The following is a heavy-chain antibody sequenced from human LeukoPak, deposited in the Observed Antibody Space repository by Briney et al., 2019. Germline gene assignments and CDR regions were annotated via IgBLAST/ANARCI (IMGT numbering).Heavy chain of an antibody. CDR3: ARDRVIVTSERFDY. D-gene: IGHD1-26*01. CDR1: GFTFSSYS. J-gene: IGHJ4*02. Sequence: TGGSLRLSCAASGFTFSSYSMNWVRQAPGKGLEWVSSISSSGDYIFYADSVKGRFTISRDNAKNSLYLQMNSLRAEDTAVYYCARDRVIVTSERFDYWGQGTLVTVSP. V-gene: IGHV3-21*01. CDR2: ISSSGDYI.